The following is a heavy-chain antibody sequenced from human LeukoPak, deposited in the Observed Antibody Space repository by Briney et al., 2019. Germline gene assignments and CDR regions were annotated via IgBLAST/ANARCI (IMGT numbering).Heavy chain of an antibody. CDR2: INPSGGST. CDR1: GYTFTSYY. CDR3: ARDGLHYGSGSIGTYWYFDL. V-gene: IGHV1-46*01. D-gene: IGHD3-10*01. J-gene: IGHJ2*01. Sequence: ASVKVSCKASGYTFTSYYMHWVRQAPGQGLEWMGIINPSGGSTSYAQKFQGRVTMTRDTSTSTVYMELSSLRSEDTAVYYCARDGLHYGSGSIGTYWYFDLWGRGTLVTVSS.